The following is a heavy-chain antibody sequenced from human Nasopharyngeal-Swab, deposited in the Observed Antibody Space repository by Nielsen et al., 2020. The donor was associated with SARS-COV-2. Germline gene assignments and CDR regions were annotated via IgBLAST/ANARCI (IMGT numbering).Heavy chain of an antibody. CDR1: GGTFSSYA. Sequence: SVKVSCKASGGTFSSYAISWVRQAPGQGLEWMGGIIPIFGTANSAQKFQGRVTITADKSTRTAYMELSSLRSEDTAVYYCARNPVDYDYVWGSYRYRTFDYWGQGTLVTVSS. CDR3: ARNPVDYDYVWGSYRYRTFDY. D-gene: IGHD3-16*02. J-gene: IGHJ4*02. V-gene: IGHV1-69*06. CDR2: IIPIFGTA.